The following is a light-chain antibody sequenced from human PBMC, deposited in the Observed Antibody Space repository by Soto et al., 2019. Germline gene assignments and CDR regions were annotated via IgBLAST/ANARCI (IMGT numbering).Light chain of an antibody. CDR2: GVT. Sequence: QSVLAQPPSASGSPGQSVTISCTGSGSDIGAYNFVYWYQQHPGKAPKLMIFGVTERPSGVPDRFSGSKSGNTASLTVSGLQADDEAVYYCSSDAGRNIWVFGGGTKLTVL. J-gene: IGLJ3*02. V-gene: IGLV2-8*01. CDR3: SSDAGRNIWV. CDR1: GSDIGAYNF.